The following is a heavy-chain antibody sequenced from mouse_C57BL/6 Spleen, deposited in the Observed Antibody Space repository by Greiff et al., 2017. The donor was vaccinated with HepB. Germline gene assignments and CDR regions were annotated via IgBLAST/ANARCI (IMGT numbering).Heavy chain of an antibody. CDR1: GFTFSDYY. V-gene: IGHV5-12*01. Sequence: EVKVVESGGGLVQPGGSLKLSCAASGFTFSDYYMYWVRQTPEKRLEWVAYISNGGGSTYYPDTVKGRFTISRDNAKNTLYLQMSRLKSEDTAMYYCARGGRYYFDYWGQGTTLTVSS. J-gene: IGHJ2*01. CDR2: ISNGGGST. CDR3: ARGGRYYFDY.